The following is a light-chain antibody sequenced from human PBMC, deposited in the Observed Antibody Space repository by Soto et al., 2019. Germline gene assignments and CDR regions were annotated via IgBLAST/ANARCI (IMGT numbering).Light chain of an antibody. V-gene: IGKV3-20*01. CDR2: GAS. CDR3: QQYENFPIT. CDR1: QSVSSSY. J-gene: IGKJ5*01. Sequence: EIVLTQSPGTLSLSPGERATLSCRASQSVSSSYLAWYQQKPGQAPRLLIYGASTRATGIPARFSGSGSGTEFTLTISSLQSEDIATYYCQQYENFPITFGQGTRLEIK.